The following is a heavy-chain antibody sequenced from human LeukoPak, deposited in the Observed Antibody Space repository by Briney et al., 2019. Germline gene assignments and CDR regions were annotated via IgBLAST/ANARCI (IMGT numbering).Heavy chain of an antibody. Sequence: GASVKVSCKASVYTFTSYGISWVRQAPGQGLEWMGWISVYNGNTNYAQKVQGRVTMTTDTSTSTAYMELRSLRSDDTAVYYCASLKNYYDSSGNLVTDAFDIWGQGTKVTVSS. J-gene: IGHJ3*02. CDR2: ISVYNGNT. CDR1: VYTFTSYG. CDR3: ASLKNYYDSSGNLVTDAFDI. D-gene: IGHD3-22*01. V-gene: IGHV1-18*01.